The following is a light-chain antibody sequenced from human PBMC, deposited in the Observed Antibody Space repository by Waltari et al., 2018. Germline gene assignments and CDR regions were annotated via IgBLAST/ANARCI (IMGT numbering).Light chain of an antibody. V-gene: IGKV3-20*01. CDR2: ATS. J-gene: IGKJ1*01. Sequence: VVLTQSPDTLSLSPGERATLSCRASQRVASNYLAWYQQNPGQAPRLLICATSTRATGTPDRFSGSGSGTDFILTISRLEPEDFAVYFCQQYGTSHWTFGQGTRVEFK. CDR3: QQYGTSHWT. CDR1: QRVASNY.